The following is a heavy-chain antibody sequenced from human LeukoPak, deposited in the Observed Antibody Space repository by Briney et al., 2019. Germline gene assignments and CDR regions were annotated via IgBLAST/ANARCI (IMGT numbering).Heavy chain of an antibody. CDR3: ARDYRAGYCSGGSCYEYYFDY. J-gene: IGHJ4*02. Sequence: ASVKVSCKASGGTFSSYAISWMRQAPGQGLEWMGGIIPIFGTANYAQKFQGRVTITADESTSTAYMELSSLRSEDTAVYYCARDYRAGYCSGGSCYEYYFDYWGQGTLVTVSS. V-gene: IGHV1-69*13. CDR2: IIPIFGTA. CDR1: GGTFSSYA. D-gene: IGHD2-15*01.